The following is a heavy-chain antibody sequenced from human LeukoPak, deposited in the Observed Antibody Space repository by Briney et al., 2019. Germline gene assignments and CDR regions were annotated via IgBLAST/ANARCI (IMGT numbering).Heavy chain of an antibody. Sequence: SETLSLTCTVSGVSVSGGNYYCSWIRQSPGKGLEWIGYIHYSGSTVYNPSLKSRVTMSIDTSKNQFSLNLSSATAADTAVYYCTRTGCTGGYWGQGTLVTVSS. J-gene: IGHJ4*02. CDR2: IHYSGST. CDR3: TRTGCTGGY. CDR1: GVSVSGGNYY. D-gene: IGHD1-1*01. V-gene: IGHV4-61*01.